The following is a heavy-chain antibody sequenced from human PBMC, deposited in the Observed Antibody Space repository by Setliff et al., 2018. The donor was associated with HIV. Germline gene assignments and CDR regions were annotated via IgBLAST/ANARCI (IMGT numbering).Heavy chain of an antibody. Sequence: SETLSLTCAVSGGSIGSSNWWSWVRQPPGKGLEWIGEIYHSGSTNYNPSLKIRVTISVDKSKNQFSLKLSSVTAADTAVYYCARWGDGYNSYDSWGPGTLVTVSS. D-gene: IGHD5-12*01. J-gene: IGHJ4*02. V-gene: IGHV4-4*02. CDR1: GGSIGSSNW. CDR3: ARWGDGYNSYDS. CDR2: IYHSGST.